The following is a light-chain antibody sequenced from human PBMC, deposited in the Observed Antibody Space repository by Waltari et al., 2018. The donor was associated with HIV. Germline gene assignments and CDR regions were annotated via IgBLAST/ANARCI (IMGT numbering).Light chain of an antibody. CDR1: QSVLYSSSNKNY. CDR2: WAS. V-gene: IGKV4-1*01. CDR3: QQYYSSPPT. Sequence: DIVMTQSPDSPAVSLGERATINCKSSQSVLYSSSNKNYLAWYQQKPGQPPKLLIYWASTRESGVPDRFSGSGSGTDFTLTISSLQAEDVAVYYCQQYYSSPPTFGQGTKVEIK. J-gene: IGKJ1*01.